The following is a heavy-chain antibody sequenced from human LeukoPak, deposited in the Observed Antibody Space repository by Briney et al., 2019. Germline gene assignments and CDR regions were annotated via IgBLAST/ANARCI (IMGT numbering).Heavy chain of an antibody. J-gene: IGHJ6*02. CDR3: AREPGWYYYGMDV. Sequence: PSETLSLTRAVYGGSFSGYYWSWIRQPPGKGLEWIGEINHSGSTNYNPSLKSRVTISVDTSKNQFSLKLSSVTAADTAVYYCAREPGWYYYGMDVWGQGTTVTVSS. CDR1: GGSFSGYY. V-gene: IGHV4-34*01. CDR2: INHSGST.